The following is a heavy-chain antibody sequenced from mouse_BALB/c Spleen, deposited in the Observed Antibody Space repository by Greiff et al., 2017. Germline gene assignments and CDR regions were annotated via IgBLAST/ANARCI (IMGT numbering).Heavy chain of an antibody. D-gene: IGHD1-1*01. CDR2: ISSGGSYT. CDR3: TRDGDYYGSRPFDY. CDR1: GFTFSSYT. V-gene: IGHV5-6-4*01. J-gene: IGHJ2*01. Sequence: EVQGVESGGGLVKPGGSLKLSCAASGFTFSSYTMSWVRQTPEKRLEWVATISSGGSYTYYPDSVKGRFTISRDNAKNTLYLQMSSLKSEDTAMYYCTRDGDYYGSRPFDYWGQGTTLTVSS.